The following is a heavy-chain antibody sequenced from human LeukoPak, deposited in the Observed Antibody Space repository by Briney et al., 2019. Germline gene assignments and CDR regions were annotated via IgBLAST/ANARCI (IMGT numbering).Heavy chain of an antibody. CDR2: INHSGST. D-gene: IGHD2-2*01. J-gene: IGHJ6*04. CDR3: ARDPGSTSRDYGMDV. CDR1: GGSFSGYY. Sequence: SETLSLTCAVYGGSFSGYYWSWIRQPPGKGLEWIGEINHSGSTNYNPSLKSRVTISVDTSRNQFSLKLSSVTAADTAVYYCARDPGSTSRDYGMDVWGKGTTVTVSS. V-gene: IGHV4-34*01.